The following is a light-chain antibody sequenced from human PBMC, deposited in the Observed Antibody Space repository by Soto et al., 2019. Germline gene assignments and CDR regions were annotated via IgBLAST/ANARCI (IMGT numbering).Light chain of an antibody. Sequence: EFVLTQSPGTLSLSPGERATLSCRASQTVRNNYLAWYQQKPGQAPRLLIYDASSRATGIPDRFSGGGSGTDFTLTINRLEPEDFAVYYCQQYGISSTFGQGTKVDIK. CDR2: DAS. J-gene: IGKJ1*01. CDR1: QTVRNNY. CDR3: QQYGISST. V-gene: IGKV3-20*01.